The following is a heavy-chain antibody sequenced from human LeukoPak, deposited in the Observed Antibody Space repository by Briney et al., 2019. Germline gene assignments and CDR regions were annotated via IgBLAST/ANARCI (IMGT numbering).Heavy chain of an antibody. Sequence: ETLSLTCTVSGGSISSIIYYWGWIRQPPGKGLEWVSVIYSGGSTYYADSVKGRFTISRDNSKNTLYLQMNSLRVEDTAVYYCALGLVTDYWGQGTLVTVSS. V-gene: IGHV3-66*01. CDR3: ALGLVTDY. CDR1: GGSISSIIYY. CDR2: IYSGGST. J-gene: IGHJ4*02. D-gene: IGHD3-9*01.